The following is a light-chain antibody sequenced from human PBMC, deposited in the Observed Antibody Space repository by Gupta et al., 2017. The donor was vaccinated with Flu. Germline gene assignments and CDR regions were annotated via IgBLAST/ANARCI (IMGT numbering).Light chain of an antibody. CDR1: KLGDKY. V-gene: IGLV3-1*01. J-gene: IGLJ1*01. Sequence: SYELTQPPSVSVSPGQTASITCSGDKLGDKYACWYQQKPGQSPVLVIYQDSKRPSGIPERFSGSNSGNKATLTISGTQAMDEADDYCQAWDSSTYVCGTGTKVT. CDR2: QDS. CDR3: QAWDSSTYV.